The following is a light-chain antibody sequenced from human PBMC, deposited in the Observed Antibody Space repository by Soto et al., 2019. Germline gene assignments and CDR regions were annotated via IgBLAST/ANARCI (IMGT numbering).Light chain of an antibody. CDR3: LLDFSYFWA. Sequence: AIQLTQSPSSLSASVGDRVTITCRASQAIRTALGWYQQKPGKAPKLLIYAASTLQGGVPPRFSGSGSCTDFTLTISSLQPEDFATYYCLLDFSYFWAFGPGTKVE. CDR1: QAIRTA. J-gene: IGKJ1*01. CDR2: AAS. V-gene: IGKV1-6*01.